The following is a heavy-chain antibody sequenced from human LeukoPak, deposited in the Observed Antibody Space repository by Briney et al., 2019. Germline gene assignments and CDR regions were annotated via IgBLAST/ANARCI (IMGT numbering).Heavy chain of an antibody. V-gene: IGHV4-39*07. D-gene: IGHD3-22*01. J-gene: IGHJ4*02. CDR2: IYYSGGT. Sequence: ASETLSLTCTVSGASISSSSHYWGWIRQPPGKGLEWISSIYYSGGTYYNPSLESRVIISVDTSKNQFSLKLISVTAADTAVYYCAREHSSGYYFDYWGQGTLVTVSS. CDR3: AREHSSGYYFDY. CDR1: GASISSSSHY.